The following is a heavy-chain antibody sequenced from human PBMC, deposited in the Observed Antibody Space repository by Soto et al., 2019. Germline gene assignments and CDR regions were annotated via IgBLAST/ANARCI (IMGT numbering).Heavy chain of an antibody. Sequence: EVQLLESGGGLVQPGGSLRLSCAASGFTFSSYAMSWVRQAPGKGLEWVSAISGSGGSTYYADSVKGRFTISRDNSKNTLYLQMNSLRAEDTAVYYCAKVHDSSGHPYPGAFDIWGQGTMVTVSS. V-gene: IGHV3-23*01. CDR2: ISGSGGST. J-gene: IGHJ3*02. CDR1: GFTFSSYA. CDR3: AKVHDSSGHPYPGAFDI. D-gene: IGHD3-22*01.